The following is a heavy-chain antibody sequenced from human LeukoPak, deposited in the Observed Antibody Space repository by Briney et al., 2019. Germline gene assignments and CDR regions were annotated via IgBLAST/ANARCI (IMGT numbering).Heavy chain of an antibody. D-gene: IGHD2-2*01. V-gene: IGHV1-18*01. CDR2: ISAYDGNT. Sequence: ASVKVSCKASGYTFTSYGISWVRQAPGQGLERMGWISAYDGNTNYAQKLQGRVTMTTDTSTSTAYMELRSLRSDDTAVYYCARSSSSRGDAFDIWGQGTMVTVSS. CDR1: GYTFTSYG. CDR3: ARSSSSRGDAFDI. J-gene: IGHJ3*02.